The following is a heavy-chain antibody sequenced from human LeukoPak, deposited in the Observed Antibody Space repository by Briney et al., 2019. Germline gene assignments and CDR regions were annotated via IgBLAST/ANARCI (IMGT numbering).Heavy chain of an antibody. J-gene: IGHJ4*02. CDR1: GGSISTYD. CDR2: IYYSGST. D-gene: IGHD3-22*01. V-gene: IGHV4-59*08. CDR3: ARTITVIKRYFDF. Sequence: PSETLSLTCTVSGGSISTYDWSWIRQPPGKGLEWIGYIYYSGSTNYNPSLKSRVTISVDTSKNQFSLNLSSVTAADTAVYYCARTITVIKRYFDFWGQGTLVTVSS.